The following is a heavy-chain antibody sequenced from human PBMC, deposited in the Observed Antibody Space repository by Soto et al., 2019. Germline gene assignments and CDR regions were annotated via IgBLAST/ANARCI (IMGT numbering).Heavy chain of an antibody. D-gene: IGHD3-10*01. V-gene: IGHV4-34*01. CDR3: ASRITMVRGVRAADY. Sequence: QVQLQQWGAGLLKPSETLSLTCAVYGGSFSGYYWSWIRQPPGKGLEWIGEINHSGSTNYNPSLKSRVTISVDTSKNQFSLKLSSVTAADTAVYYCASRITMVRGVRAADYWGQGTLVTVSS. J-gene: IGHJ4*02. CDR2: INHSGST. CDR1: GGSFSGYY.